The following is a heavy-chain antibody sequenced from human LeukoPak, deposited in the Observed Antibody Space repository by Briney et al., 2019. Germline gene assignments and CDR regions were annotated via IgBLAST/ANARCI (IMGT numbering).Heavy chain of an antibody. D-gene: IGHD3-22*01. CDR1: GFTFSDNY. J-gene: IGHJ4*02. Sequence: GGSLRLSCAASGFTFSDNYMTWVRQAPGKGLEWVSVISGSGGHTYYADSVKGRFTISRDNSKNTLYLQMNSLRAEDTAVYYCAKVVDYYDSLDYFDYWGQGTLVTVSS. V-gene: IGHV3-23*01. CDR2: ISGSGGHT. CDR3: AKVVDYYDSLDYFDY.